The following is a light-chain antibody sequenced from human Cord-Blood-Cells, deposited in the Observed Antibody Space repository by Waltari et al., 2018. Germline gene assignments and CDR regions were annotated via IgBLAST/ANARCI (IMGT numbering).Light chain of an antibody. J-gene: IGLJ1*01. CDR2: DVS. CDR1: SSDVGGYTY. Sequence: QSALTQPRSVSAPPGQALTIPCTGTSSDVGGYTYLSWYQQHPGKAPKLMIYDVSKRPSGVPDRFSGSKSGNTASLTISGLQAEDEADYYCCSYAGSYTYVFGTGTKVTVL. CDR3: CSYAGSYTYV. V-gene: IGLV2-11*01.